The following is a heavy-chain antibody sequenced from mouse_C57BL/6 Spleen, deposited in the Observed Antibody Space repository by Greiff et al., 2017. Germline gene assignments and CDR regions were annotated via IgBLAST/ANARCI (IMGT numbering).Heavy chain of an antibody. CDR3: ARGGYDGMDY. CDR2: IHPNSGST. J-gene: IGHJ4*01. CDR1: GFTFTSYW. Sequence: VKLQQPGAELVKPGASVTLSCKASGFTFTSYWMHWVKQRPGQGLEWIGMIHPNSGSTNYTEKFKSKTTLTVDKSSSTAYMQISSLTSEDSAVYYCARGGYDGMDYWGQGTSVTVSS. V-gene: IGHV1-64*01. D-gene: IGHD2-2*01.